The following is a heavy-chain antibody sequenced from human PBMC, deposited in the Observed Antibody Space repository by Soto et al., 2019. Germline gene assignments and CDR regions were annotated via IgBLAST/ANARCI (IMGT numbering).Heavy chain of an antibody. V-gene: IGHV4-39*01. Sequence: LSLTCTFSGGSISSSSYYWGWIRQPPGKGLEWIGSIYYSGSTYYNPSLKSRVTISVDTSKNQFSLKLSSVTAADTAVYYCARGLGGLMSWFDPWGQGTLVTVS. CDR2: IYYSGST. CDR3: ARGLGGLMSWFDP. CDR1: GGSISSSSYY. J-gene: IGHJ5*02. D-gene: IGHD3-16*01.